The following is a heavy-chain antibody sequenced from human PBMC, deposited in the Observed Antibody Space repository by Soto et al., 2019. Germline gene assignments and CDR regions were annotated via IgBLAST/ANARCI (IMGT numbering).Heavy chain of an antibody. CDR1: GFIFSTNW. D-gene: IGHD2-2*01. Sequence: GGSLRLSCAASGFIFSTNWMGWVRQAPGKGLDWVATINQDGSQKYYVDSMKGRVTISRDNAKNSLYLQMSSLRDDDTAVYYCAKANDYAYAFWGLGTLVTVSS. J-gene: IGHJ4*02. CDR2: INQDGSQK. V-gene: IGHV3-7*01. CDR3: AKANDYAYAF.